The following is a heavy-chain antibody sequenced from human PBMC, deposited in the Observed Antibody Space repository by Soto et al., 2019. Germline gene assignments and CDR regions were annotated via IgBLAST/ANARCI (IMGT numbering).Heavy chain of an antibody. D-gene: IGHD5-18*01. J-gene: IGHJ3*02. CDR3: ARAANTAMVNAFDI. CDR2: VNYIGST. CDR1: GGSMSNYY. V-gene: IGHV4-59*01. Sequence: PSETLSLTCSVSGGSMSNYYWTWIRQPPGKGLEWIGYVNYIGSTRYNPSLNSRVTISVDTSKTQFSLRMNSVTAADTAVYYCARAANTAMVNAFDIWGQGTMVTVSS.